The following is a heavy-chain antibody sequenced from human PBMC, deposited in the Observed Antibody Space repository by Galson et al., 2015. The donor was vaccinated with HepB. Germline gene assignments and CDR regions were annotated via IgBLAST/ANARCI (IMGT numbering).Heavy chain of an antibody. V-gene: IGHV3-21*01. CDR3: ARGSKYNYGPFDY. CDR2: ISSSGFHT. D-gene: IGHD5-18*01. CDR1: GFTFNNYT. Sequence: SLRLSCAASGFTFNNYTMNWVRQAPGKGLEWVSSISSSGFHTYYAESVKGRFTISRDNTKNSLYLQMNSLRAEDTAVYNCARGSKYNYGPFDYWGQGTLVAVSS. J-gene: IGHJ4*02.